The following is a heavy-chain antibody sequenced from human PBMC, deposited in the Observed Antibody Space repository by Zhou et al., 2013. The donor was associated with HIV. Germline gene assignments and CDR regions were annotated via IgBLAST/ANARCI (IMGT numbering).Heavy chain of an antibody. D-gene: IGHD4-17*01. Sequence: QVQLVQSGAEVKKPGSSVKVSCKASGGTFTSYAISWVRQAPGQGLEWMGGIIARFNRPHYAQKFQGRVTISTDESTSTVHMEMTSLRSDDTAVYYCARERQKWARDYHFDYWGQGTLVTVSS. V-gene: IGHV1-69*05. CDR2: IIARFNRP. J-gene: IGHJ4*02. CDR1: GGTFTSYA. CDR3: ARERQKWARDYHFDY.